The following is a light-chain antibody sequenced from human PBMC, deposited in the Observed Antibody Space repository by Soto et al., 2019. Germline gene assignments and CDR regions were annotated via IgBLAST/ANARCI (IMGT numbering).Light chain of an antibody. CDR1: SSDVGGYNY. CDR3: SSYTSSSTRV. Sequence: QCALTQPASVSGSPGQSITISCTGTSSDVGGYNYVSWYQQHPGKAPKLMIYDVSNRPSGVSNRFSGSKSGNTASLTISGLQAEDEADDYCSSYTSSSTRVFGGGTKLTVL. J-gene: IGLJ3*02. CDR2: DVS. V-gene: IGLV2-14*01.